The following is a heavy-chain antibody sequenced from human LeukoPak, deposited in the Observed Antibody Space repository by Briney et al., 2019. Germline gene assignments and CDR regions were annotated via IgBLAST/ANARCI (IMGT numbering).Heavy chain of an antibody. CDR3: ARVVSGRNPDY. CDR1: GFTFISYS. Sequence: GGSLRLSCAASGFTFISYSMNWVRLAPGKGLEWVSSISSSSSYIYYADPVKGRFTISRDNAKNSLYLQMNSLRAEDTAVYYCARVVSGRNPDYWGQGTLVTVSS. CDR2: ISSSSSYI. J-gene: IGHJ4*02. D-gene: IGHD3-10*01. V-gene: IGHV3-21*01.